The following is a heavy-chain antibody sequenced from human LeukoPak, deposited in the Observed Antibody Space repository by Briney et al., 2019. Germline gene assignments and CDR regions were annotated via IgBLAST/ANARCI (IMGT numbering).Heavy chain of an antibody. J-gene: IGHJ3*02. D-gene: IGHD3-22*01. CDR1: GGSITNYY. V-gene: IGHV4-59*12. CDR2: SYYNGNT. CDR3: ARDLLRLSGYYYEGAFDI. Sequence: SETLSLTCAVSGGSITNYYWSWIRQPPGKGLEWIGFSYYNGNTNYNPSLKSRVTISVDTSKNQFSLKLRSVTAADTAVYYCARDLLRLSGYYYEGAFDIWGQGTMVTVSS.